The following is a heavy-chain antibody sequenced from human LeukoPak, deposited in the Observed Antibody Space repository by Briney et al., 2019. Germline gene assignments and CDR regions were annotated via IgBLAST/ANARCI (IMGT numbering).Heavy chain of an antibody. Sequence: SVKVSCTASGGTFSSYAISWVRQAPGQGLEWMGRIIPILGIANYAQKFQGRVTITADKSTSTAYMELSSLRSEDTAVYYCARGLPVPYYYDSSGYTEYFQHWGQGTLVTVSS. CDR1: GGTFSSYA. CDR3: ARGLPVPYYYDSSGYTEYFQH. J-gene: IGHJ1*01. CDR2: IIPILGIA. V-gene: IGHV1-69*04. D-gene: IGHD3-22*01.